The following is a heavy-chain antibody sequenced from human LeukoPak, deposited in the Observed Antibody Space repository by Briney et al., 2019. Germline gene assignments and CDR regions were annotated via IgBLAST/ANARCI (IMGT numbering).Heavy chain of an antibody. Sequence: GGSLRLSCAASGFTVSDNYMSWVRQAPGKGLEWVSVIYSGGSTYYADSVKGRFTISRDNSKNTLYLQMNSLRAEDTAVYYCARDSSSGWHPPAFDIWGQGTMVTVSS. V-gene: IGHV3-66*01. J-gene: IGHJ3*02. CDR3: ARDSSSGWHPPAFDI. D-gene: IGHD6-19*01. CDR2: IYSGGST. CDR1: GFTVSDNY.